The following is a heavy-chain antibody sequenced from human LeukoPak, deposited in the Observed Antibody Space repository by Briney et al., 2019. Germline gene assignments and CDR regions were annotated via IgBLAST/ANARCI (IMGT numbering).Heavy chain of an antibody. J-gene: IGHJ5*02. Sequence: GRSLRLSCAASGFTFRSYGMNWVRQAPGKGLEWVSHIRSSSETFYADSVKGRFTISRDNARNSLYLQMNNLRGEDTAIYYCARDAGNSGYGCDLWGQGTLVTVSS. CDR2: IRSSSET. CDR1: GFTFRSYG. D-gene: IGHD5-12*01. CDR3: ARDAGNSGYGCDL. V-gene: IGHV3-48*01.